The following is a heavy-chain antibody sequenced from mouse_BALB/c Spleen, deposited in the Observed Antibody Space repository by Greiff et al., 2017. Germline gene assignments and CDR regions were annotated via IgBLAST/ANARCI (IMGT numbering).Heavy chain of an antibody. CDR1: GYSITSDYA. D-gene: IGHD2-10*01. J-gene: IGHJ4*01. CDR3: ARTYYGNYGRAMDY. Sequence: EVKLLESGPGLVKPSQSLSLTCTVTGYSITSDYAWNWIRQFPGNKLEWMGYISYSGSTSYNPSLKSRISITRDTSKNQFFLQLNSVTTEDTATYYCARTYYGNYGRAMDYWGQGTSVTVSS. CDR2: ISYSGST. V-gene: IGHV3-2*02.